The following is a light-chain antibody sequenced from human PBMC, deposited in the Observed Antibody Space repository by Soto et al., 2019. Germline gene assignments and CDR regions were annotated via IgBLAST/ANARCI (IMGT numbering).Light chain of an antibody. CDR2: EVT. CDR1: RSDVGGYNY. CDR3: SSYTTSGTWV. V-gene: IGLV2-14*01. Sequence: QSALTQPACVSGSRGQSITISCKGTRSDVGGYNYVSWYQQHPGKAPKLMIYEVTNRPSGVSNRFTGSKSGNTASLTISGLQAEDDADYYCSSYTTSGTWVFGGGTKVTAL. J-gene: IGLJ3*02.